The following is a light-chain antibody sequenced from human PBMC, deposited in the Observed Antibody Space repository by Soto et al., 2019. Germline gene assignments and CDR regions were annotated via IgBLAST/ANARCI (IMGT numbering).Light chain of an antibody. CDR2: TAS. Sequence: DIQMTQSPSSLSASVGDRVTITCGASQSISNYLNWYQQKPGKAPKLLIYTASSLQSGVPSRFSGSGAGTDFTLTISSLQPEDVATYYCQQSFSTPRTFGQGTKVEIK. V-gene: IGKV1-39*01. J-gene: IGKJ1*01. CDR3: QQSFSTPRT. CDR1: QSISNY.